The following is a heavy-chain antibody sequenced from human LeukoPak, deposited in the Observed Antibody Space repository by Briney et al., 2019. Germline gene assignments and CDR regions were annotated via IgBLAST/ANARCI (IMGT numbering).Heavy chain of an antibody. J-gene: IGHJ4*01. Sequence: SETLSLTCTVSGGSISSSAYYWSWIRQSPGKGLEWIAEINHTGSTDYNPSLKSRVTISVDTSKNQFSLKLASVTAADTAVYYCASGRELELPWQWGHGTLVTVSS. CDR1: GGSISSSAYY. V-gene: IGHV4-39*07. CDR2: INHTGST. CDR3: ASGRELELPWQ. D-gene: IGHD1-7*01.